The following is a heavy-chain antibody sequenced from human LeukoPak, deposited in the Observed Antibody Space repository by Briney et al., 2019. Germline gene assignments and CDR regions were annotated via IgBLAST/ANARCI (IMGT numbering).Heavy chain of an antibody. CDR2: IYPGDSDT. CDR3: ARRFSSTWLIDAFDI. Sequence: GESLKTSCKGSGYSFTSYWIGWVRQMPGKGLEWMGIIYPGDSDTRYSPSFQGQVTISADKSISTAYLQWSSLKASDTAMYYCARRFSSTWLIDAFDIWGQGTMVTVSS. D-gene: IGHD3-22*01. CDR1: GYSFTSYW. V-gene: IGHV5-51*01. J-gene: IGHJ3*02.